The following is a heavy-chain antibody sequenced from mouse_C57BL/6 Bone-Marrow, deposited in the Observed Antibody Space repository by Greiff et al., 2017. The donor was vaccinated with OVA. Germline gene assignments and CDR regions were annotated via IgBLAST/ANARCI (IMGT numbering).Heavy chain of an antibody. CDR2: ISNGGGST. J-gene: IGHJ3*01. V-gene: IGHV5-12*01. Sequence: DVQLQESGGGLVQPGGSLKLSCAASGFTFSDYYMYWVRQTPEKRLEWVAYISNGGGSTYYPDTVKGRFTISRDNAKNTLYLQMSRLKSEDTAMYYCARPDSSGYSAWFAYWGQGTLVTVSA. CDR1: GFTFSDYY. D-gene: IGHD3-2*02. CDR3: ARPDSSGYSAWFAY.